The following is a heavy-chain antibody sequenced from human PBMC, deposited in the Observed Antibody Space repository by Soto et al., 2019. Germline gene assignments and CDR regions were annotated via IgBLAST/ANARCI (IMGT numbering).Heavy chain of an antibody. D-gene: IGHD4-17*01. J-gene: IGHJ4*02. CDR3: ARFARYGDYGESFDS. CDR1: GFTFSDYY. Sequence: QVQLVESGGGLVKPGGSLTLSCAASGFTFSDYYMSWIRQAPGKGLEWVSYISHSGTTIYYADSVKGRFTISRDKAKNSLYLQMNSLRAEDTAVYYCARFARYGDYGESFDSWGQGTLVTVSS. CDR2: ISHSGTTI. V-gene: IGHV3-11*01.